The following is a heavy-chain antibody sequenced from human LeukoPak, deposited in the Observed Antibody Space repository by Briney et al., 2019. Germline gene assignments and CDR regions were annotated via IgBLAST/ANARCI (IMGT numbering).Heavy chain of an antibody. Sequence: SVKVSCKASGGIFSSYAISWVRQAPGQGLEWMGGIIPIFGTANYAQKFQGRVTITADESTSTAYMELSSLRSEDTAVYYCARGYCSGGSCYSGFDPWGQGTLVTVSS. CDR1: GGIFSSYA. V-gene: IGHV1-69*13. D-gene: IGHD2-15*01. CDR2: IIPIFGTA. J-gene: IGHJ5*02. CDR3: ARGYCSGGSCYSGFDP.